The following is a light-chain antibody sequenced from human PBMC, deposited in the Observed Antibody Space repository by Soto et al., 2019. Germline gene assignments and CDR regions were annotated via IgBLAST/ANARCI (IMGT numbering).Light chain of an antibody. CDR2: DVS. V-gene: IGLV2-14*03. CDR3: SSYSITCTQFV. J-gene: IGLJ1*01. CDR1: SSDIGGYNF. Sequence: QSALTQPASVSGSPGQSITISCTGTSSDIGGYNFVSWYQQHPNIAPKLIIYDVSNRPSGVSNRFSGFKSGITAYLTISALQAEDEADYSCSSYSITCTQFVFGTGNKLTVL.